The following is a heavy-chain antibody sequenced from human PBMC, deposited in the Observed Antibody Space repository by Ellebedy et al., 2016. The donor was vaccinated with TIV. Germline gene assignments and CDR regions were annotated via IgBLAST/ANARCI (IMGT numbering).Heavy chain of an antibody. D-gene: IGHD3-9*01. CDR3: ARGDRHQRLDFDALQS. V-gene: IGHV3-21*01. CDR2: ISSSSAHA. CDR1: GFSFSDHS. Sequence: PGGPLRLSCAASGFSFSDHSMSWVRPAPGRGLAWVSSISSSSAHAYYEDSVKGRFTISRDISKNILYLQMNSLRGNDTAVYYCARGDRHQRLDFDALQSWGPGTLVTVSS. J-gene: IGHJ3*01.